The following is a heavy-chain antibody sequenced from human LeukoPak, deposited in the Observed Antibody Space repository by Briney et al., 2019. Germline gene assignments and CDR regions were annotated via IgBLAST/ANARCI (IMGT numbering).Heavy chain of an antibody. D-gene: IGHD6-13*01. V-gene: IGHV4-59*01. CDR1: GGSISSYY. CDR2: IYYSGST. CDR3: ARDSGRYSSSWYNHYYYGMDV. J-gene: IGHJ6*02. Sequence: SETLSLTCTVSGGSISSYYWSWIRQPPGKGLEWIGYIYYSGSTNYNPSLKSRVTISVDTSKNQLSLKLSSVTAADTAVYYCARDSGRYSSSWYNHYYYGMDVWGQGTTVTVSS.